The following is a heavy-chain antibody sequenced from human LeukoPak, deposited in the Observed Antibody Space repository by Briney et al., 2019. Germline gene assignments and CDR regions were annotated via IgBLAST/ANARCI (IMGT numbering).Heavy chain of an antibody. J-gene: IGHJ4*02. CDR3: ARGTVTEFDY. CDR1: GGTFSSYA. Sequence: ASVKVSCKASGGTFSSYAISWVRQAPGQGLEWMERIIPILGIANYAQKFQGRVTITADKSTSTAYMELSSLRSEDTAVYYCARGTVTEFDYWGQGTLVTVSS. V-gene: IGHV1-69*04. D-gene: IGHD4-17*01. CDR2: IIPILGIA.